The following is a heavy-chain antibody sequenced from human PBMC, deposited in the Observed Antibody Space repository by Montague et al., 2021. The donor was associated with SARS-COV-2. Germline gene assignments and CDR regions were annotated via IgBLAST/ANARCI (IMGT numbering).Heavy chain of an antibody. CDR2: TYYCGST. Sequence: SESLSLTCSVSGASMKTNYCTWGRQSPGNGLQWIGYTYYCGSTTYYPSLQSRLTTTVDTSKNQFTLRLMSVTAAASAVYYCARVEGMIGGIPHFDYWGLGLPVTVSS. CDR1: GASMKTNY. D-gene: IGHD2-21*01. V-gene: IGHV4-59*01. CDR3: ARVEGMIGGIPHFDY. J-gene: IGHJ4*02.